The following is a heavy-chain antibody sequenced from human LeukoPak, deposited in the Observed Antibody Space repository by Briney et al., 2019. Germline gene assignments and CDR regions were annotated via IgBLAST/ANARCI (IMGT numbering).Heavy chain of an antibody. Sequence: GGSLRLSCAVSGFTFSSYSMNWVRQAPGKGLEGVSYISSSSSTIYYADSVKARFTISRDNAQNSLYLQMNSLRAEDTAVYYCAREEVFGGPDYAGNGFDYWGQGTLVTVSS. V-gene: IGHV3-48*01. J-gene: IGHJ4*02. CDR1: GFTFSSYS. CDR2: ISSSSSTI. CDR3: AREEVFGGPDYAGNGFDY. D-gene: IGHD4-23*01.